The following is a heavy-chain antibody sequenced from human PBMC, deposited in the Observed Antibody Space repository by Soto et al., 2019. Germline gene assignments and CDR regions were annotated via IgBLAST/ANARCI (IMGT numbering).Heavy chain of an antibody. CDR1: GGSISSGDYY. CDR2: IYYSGST. J-gene: IGHJ6*02. V-gene: IGHV4-30-4*01. D-gene: IGHD6-13*01. CDR3: ARSSSSWDRYYYYYGMDV. Sequence: SETLSLTCTVSGGSISSGDYYWSWIRQPPGKGLEWIGYIYYSGSTYYNPSLKSRVTISVDTPKNQFSLKLSSVTAADTAVYYCARSSSSWDRYYYYYGMDVWGQGTTVTVSS.